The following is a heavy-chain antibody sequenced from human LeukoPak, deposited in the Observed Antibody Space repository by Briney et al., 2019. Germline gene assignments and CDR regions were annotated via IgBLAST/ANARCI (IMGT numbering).Heavy chain of an antibody. J-gene: IGHJ4*02. V-gene: IGHV3-21*05. CDR1: GFSFTDYP. CDR3: ARGNAHPGPDY. CDR2: IRTSAEGANYA. Sequence: GGSLRLSCATSGFSFTDYPMNWVRQAPGKGLEWVSNIRTSAEGANYAYYADSVKGRVTISRDDAKNTLYLHMNSLRAEDTAVYYCARGNAHPGPDYWGQGTLVTVSS. D-gene: IGHD2-8*02.